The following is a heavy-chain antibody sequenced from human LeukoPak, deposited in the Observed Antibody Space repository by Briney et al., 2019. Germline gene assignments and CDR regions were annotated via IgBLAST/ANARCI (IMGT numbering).Heavy chain of an antibody. J-gene: IGHJ4*02. CDR3: ARGISDGGNVFDY. V-gene: IGHV3-53*01. CDR1: EFTVSRNY. CDR2: IYSGDNT. Sequence: GGPLRLSCVASEFTVSRNYMTWVRQAPGKGLEGVSVIYSGDNTYYPDSVKGRFTICRDNSKQTLYLHIHSVRPEDTAVYFGARGISDGGNVFDYWGQGTLVTVSS.